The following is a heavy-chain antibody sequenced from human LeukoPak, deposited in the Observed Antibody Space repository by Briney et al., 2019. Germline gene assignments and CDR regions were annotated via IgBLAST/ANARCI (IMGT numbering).Heavy chain of an antibody. CDR2: IIPIFGTA. CDR3: ARAPKGGSYFGY. J-gene: IGHJ4*02. V-gene: IGHV1-69*13. CDR1: GGTFSSYA. D-gene: IGHD3-16*01. Sequence: SVKVSCKASGGTFSSYAISWVRQAPGQGLEWMGGIIPIFGTANYAQKFQGRVTITADESTSTAYMELSSLRSEDAAVYYCARAPKGGSYFGYWGQGTLVTVSS.